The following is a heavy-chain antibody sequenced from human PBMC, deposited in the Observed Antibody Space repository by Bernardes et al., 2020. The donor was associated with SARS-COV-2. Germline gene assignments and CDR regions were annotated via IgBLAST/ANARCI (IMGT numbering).Heavy chain of an antibody. Sequence: GGSLRLSRAASGFTLSSNYMSWVRRAPGKGLEYLSAIYSAGTTYYADSVRGRFTISRDNSKNTVYLQMNSLRAEDTAMYYCARATTPSTIWDLWGQGTLVTVSS. CDR2: IYSAGTT. CDR3: ARATTPSTIWDL. J-gene: IGHJ4*02. V-gene: IGHV3-53*01. CDR1: GFTLSSNY. D-gene: IGHD3-3*01.